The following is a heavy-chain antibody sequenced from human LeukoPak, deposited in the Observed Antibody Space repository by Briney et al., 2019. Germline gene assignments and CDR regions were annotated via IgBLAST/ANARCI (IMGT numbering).Heavy chain of an antibody. D-gene: IGHD2-15*01. J-gene: IGHJ5*02. V-gene: IGHV1-2*02. CDR2: INPNSGGT. CDR3: ARVRGISSAFDP. CDR1: GYTFTGYY. Sequence: ASVKVSCKASGYTFTGYYMHWVRQAPGQGLEWMGWINPNSGGTNYAQKFQGRVTMTRDTSINTAYMELSRLGSDDTAVYYCARVRGISSAFDPWGQGTLVTVSS.